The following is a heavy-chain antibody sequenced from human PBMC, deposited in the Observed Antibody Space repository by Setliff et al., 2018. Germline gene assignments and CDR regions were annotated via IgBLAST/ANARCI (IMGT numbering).Heavy chain of an antibody. CDR2: INSGGTKI. Sequence: GGSLRLSCAASGFTFSSYSMNWVRQTPGKVLEWVSYINSGGTKIYYADSVEGRFTISRDNGKNSLFLQMNSVRAEDTAVYYCARSINGYQQRYDFWGQGALVTVSS. CDR1: GFTFSSYS. D-gene: IGHD3-16*01. V-gene: IGHV3-48*04. CDR3: ARSINGYQQRYDF. J-gene: IGHJ4*02.